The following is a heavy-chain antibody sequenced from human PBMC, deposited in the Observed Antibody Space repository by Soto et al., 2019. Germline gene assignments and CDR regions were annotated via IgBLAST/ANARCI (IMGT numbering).Heavy chain of an antibody. J-gene: IGHJ6*03. CDR1: GYSFTSYW. V-gene: IGHV5-51*01. CDR3: ARLGGLGYCSGGSCSTPGDYYYYYMDV. Sequence: GESLKISCKGSGYSFTSYWIGWVRQMPGKGLEWMGIIYPGDSDTRYSPSFQGQVTISADKSISTAYLQWSSLKASDTAMYYCARLGGLGYCSGGSCSTPGDYYYYYMDVWGKGTTVTVSS. D-gene: IGHD2-15*01. CDR2: IYPGDSDT.